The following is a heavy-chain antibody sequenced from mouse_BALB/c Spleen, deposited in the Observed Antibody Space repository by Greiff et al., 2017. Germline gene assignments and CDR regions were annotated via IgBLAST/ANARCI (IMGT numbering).Heavy chain of an antibody. J-gene: IGHJ3*01. CDR2: ISYSGST. CDR3: ASGYRAWFAY. V-gene: IGHV3-2*02. D-gene: IGHD2-14*01. CDR1: GYSITSDYA. Sequence: DVKLVESGPGLVKPSQSLSLTCTVTGYSITSDYAWNWIRQFPGNKLEWMGYISYSGSTSYNPSLKSRISITRDTSKNQFFLQLNSVTTEDTATYYCASGYRAWFAYWGQGTLVTVSA.